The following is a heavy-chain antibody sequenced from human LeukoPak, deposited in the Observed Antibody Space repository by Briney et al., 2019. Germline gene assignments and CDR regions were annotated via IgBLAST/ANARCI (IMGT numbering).Heavy chain of an antibody. J-gene: IGHJ4*02. CDR2: ISSSGDTI. V-gene: IGHV3-48*04. D-gene: IGHD3-10*01. Sequence: GGSLRLSCVASRFTFSSYSMNWVRQAPGKGLEWVSFISSSGDTIYYADSVKGRFTISRDNAKNSLYLQMNSLRAEDTAVYYCARDPAPPMVREPYGDYWGQGTLVTVSS. CDR1: RFTFSSYS. CDR3: ARDPAPPMVREPYGDY.